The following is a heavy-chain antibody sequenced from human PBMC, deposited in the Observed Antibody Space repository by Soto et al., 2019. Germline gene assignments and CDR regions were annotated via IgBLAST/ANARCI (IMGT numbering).Heavy chain of an antibody. CDR3: ARDREQWLVGYYFDY. J-gene: IGHJ4*02. CDR1: GFSFSDYG. D-gene: IGHD6-19*01. V-gene: IGHV3-33*01. Sequence: GGSLRLSCAASGFSFSDYGMHWVRQAPGKGLEWVAVIWYDGSEKYCTDSVRGRFTISRDNSKNTLYLQMNSLRAEDTAVYYCARDREQWLVGYYFDYWGQGTLVTLSS. CDR2: IWYDGSEK.